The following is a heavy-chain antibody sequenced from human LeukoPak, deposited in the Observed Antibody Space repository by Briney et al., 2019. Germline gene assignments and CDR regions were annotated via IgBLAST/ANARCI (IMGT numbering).Heavy chain of an antibody. Sequence: SETLSLACTVSGYSISSGYYWGWIRQPPGKGLEWIGSIFHSGSTYYNPSLKSRVTISLDTSKNQFSLKLSSVTAADTAVYYCARVRRTYYYYMDVWGKGTTVTVSS. V-gene: IGHV4-38-2*02. CDR1: GYSISSGYY. CDR3: ARVRRTYYYYMDV. CDR2: IFHSGST. J-gene: IGHJ6*03.